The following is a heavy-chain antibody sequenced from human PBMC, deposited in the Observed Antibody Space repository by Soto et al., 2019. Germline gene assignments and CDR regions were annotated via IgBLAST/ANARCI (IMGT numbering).Heavy chain of an antibody. Sequence: ASVKVSCKASGGTFSSYAISWVRQAPGQGLEWMGGIIPIFGIANYAQKFQGRVTITADESTSTAYMELSSLRSEDTAVYYCARERGPQQLVYYYYGMDVWGQGTTVTVSS. J-gene: IGHJ6*02. V-gene: IGHV1-69*13. CDR3: ARERGPQQLVYYYYGMDV. D-gene: IGHD6-13*01. CDR2: IIPIFGIA. CDR1: GGTFSSYA.